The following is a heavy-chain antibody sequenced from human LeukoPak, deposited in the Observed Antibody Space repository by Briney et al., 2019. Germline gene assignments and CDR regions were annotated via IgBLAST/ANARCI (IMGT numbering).Heavy chain of an antibody. CDR3: AKDFYDSSGSRYDY. CDR1: GFAFSSYA. J-gene: IGHJ4*02. Sequence: GGSLTLSCTASGFAFSSYAMSWVRQAPGVGLEWVSAIDGGGGRTWHADSVRGRFTISRDNSKNTLFMQMNSLRAEDTAVYYCAKDFYDSSGSRYDYWGQGTLVTVSS. V-gene: IGHV3-23*01. CDR2: IDGGGGRT. D-gene: IGHD3-22*01.